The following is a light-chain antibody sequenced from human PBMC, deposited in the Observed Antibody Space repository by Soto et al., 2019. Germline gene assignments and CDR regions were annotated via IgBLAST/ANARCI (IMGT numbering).Light chain of an antibody. J-gene: IGKJ1*01. CDR3: QQYYSYPRT. CDR2: AAC. CDR1: QGISSY. V-gene: IGKV1-8*01. Sequence: AIRMTQSPSSLSASTGDRVTITCRASQGISSYLAWYQQKPGKAPKLLIYAACTLQSGVPSRFSSSGSVTDFTLTISCLQSEDFATYFCQQYYSYPRTFGQGTKVEIK.